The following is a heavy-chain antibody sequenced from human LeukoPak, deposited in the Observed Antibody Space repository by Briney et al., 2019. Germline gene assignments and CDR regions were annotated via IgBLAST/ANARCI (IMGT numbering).Heavy chain of an antibody. J-gene: IGHJ4*02. V-gene: IGHV3-15*01. CDR1: GFTFSNAW. CDR2: IKSKTDGGTT. D-gene: IGHD1-26*01. Sequence: PGGSLRLSCAASGFTFSNAWMSWVRQAPGKGLEWVGRIKSKTDGGTTDYAAPVKGRFTISRDDSKNTLYLQMNSLKTEDTAVYYCTTSSLSGSYLDFDYWGQGTLVTVSS. CDR3: TTSSLSGSYLDFDY.